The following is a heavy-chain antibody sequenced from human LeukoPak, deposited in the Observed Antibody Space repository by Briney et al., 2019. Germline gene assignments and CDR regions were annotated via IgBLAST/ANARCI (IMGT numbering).Heavy chain of an antibody. CDR3: AKDLVFWSGYYEDWFDP. Sequence: GRSLRLSCAASGFTFSSYAMHWVRQAPGKGLEWVAVISYDGSNKYYADSVKGRFTISRDNSKNTLYLQMNGLRAEDTAVYYCAKDLVFWSGYYEDWFDPWGQGTLVTVSS. D-gene: IGHD3-3*01. J-gene: IGHJ5*02. CDR1: GFTFSSYA. V-gene: IGHV3-30-3*01. CDR2: ISYDGSNK.